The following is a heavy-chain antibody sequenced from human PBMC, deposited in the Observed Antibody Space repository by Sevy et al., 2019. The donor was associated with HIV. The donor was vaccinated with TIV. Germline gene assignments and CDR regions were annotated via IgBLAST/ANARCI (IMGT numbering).Heavy chain of an antibody. V-gene: IGHV3-7*01. CDR2: MKEDGSER. Sequence: GGSLRLSCAASGFTFSSYWMSWVRQGPGKGLEWVATMKEDGSERNYVDSVKGRFTISRDNAKNSLYLQMNSLRAEDTAVYYCVREGVGGYSYSLDCWGQGTLVTVSS. D-gene: IGHD5-18*01. J-gene: IGHJ4*02. CDR1: GFTFSSYW. CDR3: VREGVGGYSYSLDC.